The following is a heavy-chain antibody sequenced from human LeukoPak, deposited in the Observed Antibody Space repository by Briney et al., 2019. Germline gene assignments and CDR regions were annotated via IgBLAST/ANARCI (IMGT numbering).Heavy chain of an antibody. J-gene: IGHJ4*02. CDR3: ARGIVGATPFDY. V-gene: IGHV1-46*01. D-gene: IGHD1-26*01. CDR1: GYTFTXYY. Sequence: VSCKASGYTFTXYYMHWVRRAPGQGLEWMGIINPSGGSTSYAQKFQGRVTMTRDTSTSTVYMELSSLRSEDTAVYYCARGIVGATPFDYWGQGTLVTVSS. CDR2: INPSGGST.